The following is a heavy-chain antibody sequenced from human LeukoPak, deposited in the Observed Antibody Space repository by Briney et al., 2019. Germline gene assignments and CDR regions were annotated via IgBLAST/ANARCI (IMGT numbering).Heavy chain of an antibody. D-gene: IGHD3-3*01. CDR3: ARRFLEWYSDFDY. CDR2: IIGTGGAT. CDR1: GFTFSNYA. Sequence: GGSLTLSCAASGFTFSNYAMNWVRQAPGKELEWVSSIIGTGGATYYADSMKGRFTISRDNSKNTLYLQVNSLRAEATAIYYCARRFLEWYSDFDYWGQGTLVTVSS. J-gene: IGHJ4*02. V-gene: IGHV3-23*01.